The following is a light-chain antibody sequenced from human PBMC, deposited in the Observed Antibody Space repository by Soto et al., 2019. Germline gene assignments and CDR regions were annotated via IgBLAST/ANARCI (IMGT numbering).Light chain of an antibody. Sequence: QLVLTQPASVSGSPGQSITISCTGTSSDVGAYNYVSWCQHHPGKAPKLIIYDVNNRPSGVSNRFSGSKSGNTASLTISGLQADDEAYYYCTSYTTSSTGVFGGGTKLTVL. CDR1: SSDVGAYNY. V-gene: IGLV2-14*03. CDR2: DVN. J-gene: IGLJ3*02. CDR3: TSYTTSSTGV.